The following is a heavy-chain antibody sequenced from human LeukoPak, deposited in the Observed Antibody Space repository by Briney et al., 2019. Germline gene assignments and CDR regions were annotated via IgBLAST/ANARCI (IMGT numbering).Heavy chain of an antibody. J-gene: IGHJ4*02. CDR3: AKYASGSLVL. CDR1: GESIISSYF. V-gene: IGHV4-4*07. D-gene: IGHD3-10*01. CDR2: IYNTGST. Sequence: PSETLSFTCTVSGESIISSYFWSWIRQPAGKGLEWIGRIYNTGSTDFNPSLKSRVTMSVDTSKNQFSLKLSSVTAADTAVYYCAKYASGSLVLWGQGTLVTVSS.